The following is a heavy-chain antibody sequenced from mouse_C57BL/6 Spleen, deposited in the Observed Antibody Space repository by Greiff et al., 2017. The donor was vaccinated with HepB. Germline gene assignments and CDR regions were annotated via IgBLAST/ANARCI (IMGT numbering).Heavy chain of an antibody. J-gene: IGHJ1*03. CDR2: ISSGSSTI. Sequence: DVKLVESGGGLVKPGGSLKLSCAASGFTFSDYGMHWVRQAPEKGLEWVAYISSGSSTIYYADTVKGRFTISRDNAKNTLFLQMTSLRSEDTAMYYCARPGTTVVVDWYFDVWGTGTTVTVSS. CDR3: ARPGTTVVVDWYFDV. D-gene: IGHD1-1*01. V-gene: IGHV5-17*01. CDR1: GFTFSDYG.